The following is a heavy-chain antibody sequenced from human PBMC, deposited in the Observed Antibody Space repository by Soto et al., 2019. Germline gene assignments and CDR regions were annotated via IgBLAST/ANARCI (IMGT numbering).Heavy chain of an antibody. CDR3: ALLGYCVGLSCYSFGY. CDR1: GFIFSDSA. V-gene: IGHV3-73*01. Sequence: GGSLRLSCAASGFIFSDSAMHWVRQASGKGLEWIGRVRSKRNSYATTYGAAVKGRFTISRDDSQNTAYLQMNSLRTEDTAVYYCALLGYCVGLSCYSFGYWGQGTLVTVSS. J-gene: IGHJ4*02. CDR2: VRSKRNSYAT. D-gene: IGHD2-15*01.